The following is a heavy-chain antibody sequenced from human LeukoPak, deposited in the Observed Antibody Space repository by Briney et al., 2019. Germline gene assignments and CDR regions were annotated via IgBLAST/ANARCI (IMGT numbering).Heavy chain of an antibody. CDR1: GGSFSGYY. V-gene: IGHV4-34*01. D-gene: IGHD3-10*01. J-gene: IGHJ4*02. CDR2: INHSGST. CDR3: ARLRGSYYGDCFDY. Sequence: SETLSLTCAVYGGSFSGYYWSWIRQPPGKGLEWIGEINHSGSTNYNPSLKSRVTISVDTSKNQFSLKLSSVTAADTAVYYCARLRGSYYGDCFDYWGQGTLVTVSS.